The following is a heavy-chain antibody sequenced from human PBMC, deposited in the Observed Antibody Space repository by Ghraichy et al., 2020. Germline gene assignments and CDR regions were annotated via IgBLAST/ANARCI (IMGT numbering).Heavy chain of an antibody. CDR2: IIPIFGTA. V-gene: IGHV1-69*13. D-gene: IGHD1-26*01. CDR3: ARPRTRGQLPDAFDI. Sequence: SVKVSCKASGGTFSSYAISWVRQAPGQGLEWMGGIIPIFGTANYAQKFQGRVTITADESTSTAYMELSSLRSKDTAVYYCARPRTRGQLPDAFDIWGQGTMVTVSS. CDR1: GGTFSSYA. J-gene: IGHJ3*02.